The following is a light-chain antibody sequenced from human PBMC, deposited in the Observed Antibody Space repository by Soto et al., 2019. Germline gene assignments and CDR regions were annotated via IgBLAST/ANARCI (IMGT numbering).Light chain of an antibody. V-gene: IGLV1-44*01. CDR1: RSNIGSNA. Sequence: QSVLTQPPSASGTPGQRVTISCSGSRSNIGSNAVSWYQQLPGTAPKLLIYNDNQRPSGVPDRFSASTSGTSASLAISGLQSEDEADYYWAAWDDSLNARGVFGGGTKLTVL. CDR3: AAWDDSLNARGV. CDR2: NDN. J-gene: IGLJ3*02.